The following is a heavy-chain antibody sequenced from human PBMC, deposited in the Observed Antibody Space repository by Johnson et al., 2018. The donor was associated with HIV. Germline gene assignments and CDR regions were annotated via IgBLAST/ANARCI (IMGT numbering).Heavy chain of an antibody. CDR1: GFTFDDYA. CDR3: AREAPRASAAYDI. V-gene: IGHV3-9*01. J-gene: IGHJ3*02. CDR2: ISSFGVTI. D-gene: IGHD1-14*01. Sequence: QLVESGGGLVQPGGSLRLSCAASGFTFDDYAMHWVRQAPGKGLEWVSYISSFGVTISYADSVKGRFTISRDNAKNSLYMQMNSLTSEDTAFYYCAREAPRASAAYDIWGQGTMVSVSS.